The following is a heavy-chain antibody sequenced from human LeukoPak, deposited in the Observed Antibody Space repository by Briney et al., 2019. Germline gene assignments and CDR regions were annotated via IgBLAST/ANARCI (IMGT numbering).Heavy chain of an antibody. Sequence: ASVKVSCKASGGTFSSYAISWVRQAPGQGLEWMGIINPSGGSTSYAQKFQGRVTMTRDTSTSTVYMELSSLRSEDTAVYYCARGGWAVGATTPPFDYWGQGTLVTVSS. CDR3: ARGGWAVGATTPPFDY. V-gene: IGHV1-46*01. CDR2: INPSGGST. J-gene: IGHJ4*02. CDR1: GGTFSSYA. D-gene: IGHD1-26*01.